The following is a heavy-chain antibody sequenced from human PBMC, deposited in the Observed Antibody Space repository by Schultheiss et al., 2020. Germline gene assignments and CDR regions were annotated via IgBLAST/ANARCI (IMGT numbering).Heavy chain of an antibody. V-gene: IGHV3-48*01. Sequence: GGSLRLSCAASGFTFSSYSMNWVRQAPGKGLEWVSYISSSSSTIYYADSVKGRFTISRDNAKNSLYLQMNSLRAEDTAVYYCARDSRVAVAGTTLFDYWGQGTLVTVSS. CDR1: GFTFSSYS. CDR2: ISSSSSTI. CDR3: ARDSRVAVAGTTLFDY. D-gene: IGHD6-19*01. J-gene: IGHJ4*02.